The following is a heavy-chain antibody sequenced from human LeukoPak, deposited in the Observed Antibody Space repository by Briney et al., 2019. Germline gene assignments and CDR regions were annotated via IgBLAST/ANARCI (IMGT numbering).Heavy chain of an antibody. CDR3: ARANSSSWYSY. Sequence: SETLSLTCAVYGGSFSGYYWSWIRQPPGKGLEWIGEINHSGSTNYNPSLKSRVTISVDTSKNQFSLKLSSVTAADTAVYYCARANSSSWYSYWGQGALVTVSS. V-gene: IGHV4-34*01. J-gene: IGHJ4*02. CDR1: GGSFSGYY. D-gene: IGHD6-13*01. CDR2: INHSGST.